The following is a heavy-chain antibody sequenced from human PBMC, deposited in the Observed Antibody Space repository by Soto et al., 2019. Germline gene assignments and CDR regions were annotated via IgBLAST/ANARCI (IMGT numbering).Heavy chain of an antibody. D-gene: IGHD7-27*01. J-gene: IGHJ6*02. Sequence: GGSLRLSCAASGFTFSSYAMSWVRQAPGKGLEWVSAISGSGGSTYYADSVKGRSTISRDNSKNTLYLQMNSLRAEDTAVYYCAKTLGTHYYYYYYGMDVWGQGTTVTVSS. CDR3: AKTLGTHYYYYYYGMDV. CDR1: GFTFSSYA. CDR2: ISGSGGST. V-gene: IGHV3-23*01.